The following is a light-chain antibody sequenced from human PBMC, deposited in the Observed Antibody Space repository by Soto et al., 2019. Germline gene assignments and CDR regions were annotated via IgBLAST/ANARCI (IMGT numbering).Light chain of an antibody. Sequence: DIVMTQSPDSLAVSLGERATINCKSSQSVLYSSNNKNYLAWYQQKPGQPPKLLIYWASTRESGVPDRFSGSGSGTDFTLTISSLQADDVAVYYCQQYRSGYTFGQGTKLEIK. CDR2: WAS. CDR3: QQYRSGYT. V-gene: IGKV4-1*01. J-gene: IGKJ2*01. CDR1: QSVLYSSNNKNY.